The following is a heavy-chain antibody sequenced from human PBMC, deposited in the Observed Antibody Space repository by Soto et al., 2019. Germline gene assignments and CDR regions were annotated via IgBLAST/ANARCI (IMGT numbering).Heavy chain of an antibody. CDR2: IVVGSGNT. CDR1: GFTFTSSA. Sequence: SVKVSCKASGFTFTSSAVQWVRQARGQRLEWIGWIVVGSGNTNYAQKFQERATITRDMSTSTAYMELSSLRSEDTAVYYCAATNHYDFWSGYSVNDYWGQGTLVTVSS. D-gene: IGHD3-3*01. CDR3: AATNHYDFWSGYSVNDY. V-gene: IGHV1-58*01. J-gene: IGHJ4*02.